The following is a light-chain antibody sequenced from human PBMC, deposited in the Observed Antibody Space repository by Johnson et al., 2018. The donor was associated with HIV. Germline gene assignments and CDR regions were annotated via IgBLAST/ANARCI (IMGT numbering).Light chain of an antibody. Sequence: QSVLTQPPSVSAAPGQKVTISCSGSSSNIGNNYVSWYQQLPGTAPKLLIYDNTKRPSGIPDRFSDSKSGTSATLGITGLQTGDEADYYCGRWDDSLSTYVFGTGTKVTVL. CDR3: GRWDDSLSTYV. CDR1: SSNIGNNY. CDR2: DNT. J-gene: IGLJ1*01. V-gene: IGLV1-51*01.